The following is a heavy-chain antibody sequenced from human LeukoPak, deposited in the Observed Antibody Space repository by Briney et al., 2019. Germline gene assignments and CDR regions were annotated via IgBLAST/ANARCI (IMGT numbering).Heavy chain of an antibody. D-gene: IGHD6-13*01. CDR2: INTNTGNP. J-gene: IGHJ5*02. CDR3: ARDQSVAAARDWFDT. V-gene: IGHV7-4-1*02. CDR1: VYTFTSYA. Sequence: SVKVSCKASVYTFTSYAMNWVRQAPGQGLECMGWINTNTGNPTYAQGFTGRFVFSLDTSVSTAYLQISSLKAEDTAVYYCARDQSVAAARDWFDTWGQGTLVTVSS.